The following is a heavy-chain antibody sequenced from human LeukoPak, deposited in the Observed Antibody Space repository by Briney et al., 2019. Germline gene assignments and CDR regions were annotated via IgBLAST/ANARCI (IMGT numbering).Heavy chain of an antibody. CDR2: INWNGGST. CDR3: ARSYGSGSYFVYYYYGMDV. V-gene: IGHV3-20*01. D-gene: IGHD3-10*01. J-gene: IGHJ6*02. CDR1: GFTFDDYG. Sequence: GGSLRLSCAASGFTFDDYGMSWVRQAPGKGLEWVSGINWNGGSTGYADSVKGRFTISRDNAKNSLYLQMNSLRAEDTALYHCARSYGSGSYFVYYYYGMDVWGQGTTVTVSS.